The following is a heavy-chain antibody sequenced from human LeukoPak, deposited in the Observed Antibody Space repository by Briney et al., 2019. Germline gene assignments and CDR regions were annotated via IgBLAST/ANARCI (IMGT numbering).Heavy chain of an antibody. J-gene: IGHJ6*02. CDR2: IRYDGSNK. CDR1: GFTFSSYD. Sequence: PGGSLRLSCAASGFTFSSYDMHWVRQAPGKGLEWVAFIRYDGSNKYYADSVKGRFTISRDNSKNTLYLQMNSLRAEDTAVYYCARGSVVPAAGGMDVWGQGTTVTVSS. V-gene: IGHV3-30*02. CDR3: ARGSVVPAAGGMDV. D-gene: IGHD2-2*01.